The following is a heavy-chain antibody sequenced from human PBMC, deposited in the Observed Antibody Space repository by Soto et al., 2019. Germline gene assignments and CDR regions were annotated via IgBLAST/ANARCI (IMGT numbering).Heavy chain of an antibody. CDR1: GRSISSGGYY. D-gene: IGHD6-13*01. V-gene: IGHV4-31*03. CDR2: IYYSGST. J-gene: IGHJ6*02. CDR3: ARDTAAAGYGMDV. Sequence: SETLSLTCTVFGRSISSGGYYWSWIRQQPGKSLEWIGYIYYSGSTYYTPSLKSRVTISVDTSKNQFSLKLSSVTAADTAVYYCARDTAAAGYGMDVWGQGTTGTGSS.